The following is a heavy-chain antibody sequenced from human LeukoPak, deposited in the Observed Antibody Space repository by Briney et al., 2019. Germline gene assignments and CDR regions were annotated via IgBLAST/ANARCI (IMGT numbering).Heavy chain of an antibody. V-gene: IGHV3-74*01. CDR2: IKGDGSDT. Sequence: GGSLRPSCAASGFTFSSYWMHWVRQTPGKGLVWVSRIKGDGSDTLYADSVKGRFTISRDNSKNTLYLQTSSLGVDDTAVYYCARASTTVPNLLDYWGRGALVSVSS. CDR1: GFTFSSYW. D-gene: IGHD4-17*01. CDR3: ARASTTVPNLLDY. J-gene: IGHJ4*02.